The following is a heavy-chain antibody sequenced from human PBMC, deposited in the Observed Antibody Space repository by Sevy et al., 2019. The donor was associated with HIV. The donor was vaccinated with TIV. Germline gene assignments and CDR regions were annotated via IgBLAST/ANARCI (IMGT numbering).Heavy chain of an antibody. CDR2: ISYDGSNK. D-gene: IGHD3-10*01. CDR1: GFTFSSYA. Sequence: GGYLRLSCAASGFTFSSYAMHWVRQAPGKGLEWVAVISYDGSNKYYADSVKGRFTISRDNSKNTLYLQMNSLRAEDTAVYYCARDRALYYYYYYGMDVWGQGTTVTVSS. J-gene: IGHJ6*02. CDR3: ARDRALYYYYYYGMDV. V-gene: IGHV3-30-3*01.